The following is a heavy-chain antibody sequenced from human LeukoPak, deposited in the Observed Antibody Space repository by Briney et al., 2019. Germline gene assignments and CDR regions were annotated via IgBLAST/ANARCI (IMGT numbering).Heavy chain of an antibody. CDR1: GGSISSYY. J-gene: IGHJ3*02. CDR2: IYYSGST. CDR3: ARANYYDSSGYSRGAFDI. V-gene: IGHV4-59*08. D-gene: IGHD3-22*01. Sequence: SETLSLTCTVSGGSISSYYWSWIRQPPGKGLEWIGYIYYSGSTNYNPSLKSRVTISVDTSKNQFSLKLSSVTAADTAVYYCARANYYDSSGYSRGAFDIRGQGTMVTVSS.